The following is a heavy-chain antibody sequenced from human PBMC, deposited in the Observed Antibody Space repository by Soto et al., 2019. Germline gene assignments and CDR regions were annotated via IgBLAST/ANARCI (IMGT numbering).Heavy chain of an antibody. CDR3: ARDLFSSGWFDP. J-gene: IGHJ5*02. CDR1: GFTFSSYS. V-gene: IGHV3-21*01. Sequence: PGGSLRLSCAASGFTFSSYSMNWVRQAPGKGLEWVSSISSSSSYIYYADSVKGRFTISRDNAKNSLYLQMNSLRAEDTAVYYCARDLFSSGWFDPWGQGTLVTVS. CDR2: ISSSSSYI.